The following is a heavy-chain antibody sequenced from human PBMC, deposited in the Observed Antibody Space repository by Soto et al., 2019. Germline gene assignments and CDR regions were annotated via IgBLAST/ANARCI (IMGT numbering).Heavy chain of an antibody. CDR1: GGTFSSYT. D-gene: IGHD5-18*01. Sequence: QVQLVQSGAEVQKPGSSVKVSCKASGGTFSSYTISWVRQAPGQGLEWMGRIIPILGIANYAQKVQGRVTITADKSTSTAYMELSSLRSEDTAVYYCARVPSTAMVTDDNWFDPWGQGTLVTVSS. CDR2: IIPILGIA. J-gene: IGHJ5*02. V-gene: IGHV1-69*02. CDR3: ARVPSTAMVTDDNWFDP.